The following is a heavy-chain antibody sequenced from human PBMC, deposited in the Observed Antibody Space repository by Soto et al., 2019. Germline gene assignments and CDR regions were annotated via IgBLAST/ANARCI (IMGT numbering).Heavy chain of an antibody. CDR3: AREVITGTIDAYYYYYYGMDV. J-gene: IGHJ6*02. CDR2: IIPIFGTA. CDR1: GGTFSSYA. V-gene: IGHV1-69*01. D-gene: IGHD1-7*01. Sequence: QVQLVQSGAEVKKPGSSVNVSCKASGGTFSSYAISWVRQAPGQGLEWMGGIIPIFGTANYAQKIQGRVTITADESTSTADMELSSLRSEDTAVYYCAREVITGTIDAYYYYYYGMDVWGQGTTVTVSS.